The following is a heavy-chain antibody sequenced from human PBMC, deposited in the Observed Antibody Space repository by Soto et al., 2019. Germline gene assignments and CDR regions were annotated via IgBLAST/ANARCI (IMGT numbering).Heavy chain of an antibody. CDR2: IFWDDDK. Sequence: QITLKESGPTLVRPTQTLTLTCTFSGFSLSTSGVGVGWIHQSPGKALEWLALIFWDDDKRYSPSLKSRLSITKGTSKNQVVLTMTKMDPVDAGTYYCTHHGYYSYGMDVWGQGTTVTVSS. CDR3: THHGYYSYGMDV. J-gene: IGHJ6*02. V-gene: IGHV2-5*02. CDR1: GFSLSTSGVG.